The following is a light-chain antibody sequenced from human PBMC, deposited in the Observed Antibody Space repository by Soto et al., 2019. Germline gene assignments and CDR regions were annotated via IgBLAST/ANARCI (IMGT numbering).Light chain of an antibody. Sequence: DIQMTQSPSTLSASVGDRVTITCRASQSINTWLAWYRQKPGKAPNLLIHKASSLESGVPSRFSGSGSGTEFTLTISSLQPDDFATYYCQQYNTYPWTFGQGTKVEIK. CDR3: QQYNTYPWT. CDR1: QSINTW. V-gene: IGKV1-5*03. CDR2: KAS. J-gene: IGKJ1*01.